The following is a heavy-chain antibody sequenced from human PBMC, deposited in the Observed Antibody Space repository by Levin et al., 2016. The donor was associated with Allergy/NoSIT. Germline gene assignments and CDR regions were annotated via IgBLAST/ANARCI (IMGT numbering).Heavy chain of an antibody. J-gene: IGHJ6*02. CDR3: ARKDAHGNDYVDV. D-gene: IGHD5-12*01. CDR1: GGSIESTYY. Sequence: SETLSLTCSVSGGSIESTYYWTWIRQLPGQGLEWIGYIYHSGSTKYNPSLKSRVAISMDTSNNQFSLILTSVTAADTAIYYCARKDAHGNDYVDVWGQGTTVTVSS. V-gene: IGHV4-59*01. CDR2: IYHSGST.